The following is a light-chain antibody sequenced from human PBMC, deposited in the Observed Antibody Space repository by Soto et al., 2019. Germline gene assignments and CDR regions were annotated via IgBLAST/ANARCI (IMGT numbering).Light chain of an antibody. CDR1: QIVISNY. CDR3: QHYGSSHPTT. V-gene: IGKV3-20*01. J-gene: IGKJ5*01. CDR2: GAS. Sequence: EIVLTQSPGTLSLSPGERATLSCRASQIVISNYLAWYQQKPGQAPRLLIYGASQRATGLPDRFSGSGSGTEFTLTISRLETEDFAVYCCQHYGSSHPTTFGQGTRLEI.